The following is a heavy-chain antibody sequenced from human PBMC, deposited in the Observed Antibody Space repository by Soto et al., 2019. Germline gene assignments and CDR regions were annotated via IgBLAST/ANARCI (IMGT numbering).Heavy chain of an antibody. J-gene: IGHJ4*02. D-gene: IGHD4-17*01. V-gene: IGHV1-18*01. CDR3: ARADYGDTKIYSFDH. CDR1: GYTFTEYG. CDR2: ISPYNGKT. Sequence: ASVKVSCKTSGYTFTEYGISWFRQAPGQGLEWMGWISPYNGKTNYIQEFQDRVTITTDTSSTTVYMDLRTLKSDDTAIYFCARADYGDTKIYSFDHWGQGTLVTVSS.